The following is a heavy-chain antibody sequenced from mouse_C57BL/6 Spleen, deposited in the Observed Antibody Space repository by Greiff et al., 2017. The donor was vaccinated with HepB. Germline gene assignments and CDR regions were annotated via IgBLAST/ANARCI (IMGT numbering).Heavy chain of an antibody. D-gene: IGHD3-2*02. CDR2: IYPGDGDT. CDR3: ARSSGYYFDY. J-gene: IGHJ2*01. Sequence: VKLQESGPELVKPGASVKISCKASGYAFSSSWMNWVKQRPGKGLEWIGRIYPGDGDTNYNGKFKGKATLTADKSSSTAYMQLRSLTSEDSAVYFCARSSGYYFDYWGQGTTLTVSS. CDR1: GYAFSSSW. V-gene: IGHV1-82*01.